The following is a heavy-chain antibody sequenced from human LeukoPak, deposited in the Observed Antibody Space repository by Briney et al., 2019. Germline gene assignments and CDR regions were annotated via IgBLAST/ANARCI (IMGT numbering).Heavy chain of an antibody. CDR3: AKDPGYYDSSNWFDP. CDR1: GFTFSSYA. Sequence: GGSLRLSRAVSGFTFSSYAMHWVRQAPGKGLEWVAVISYDGTNKYYADSVKGRFTISRDNSKNTLYLQMNSLRAEDTAVYYCAKDPGYYDSSNWFDPWGQGTLVTVSS. J-gene: IGHJ5*02. CDR2: ISYDGTNK. V-gene: IGHV3-30-3*01. D-gene: IGHD3-22*01.